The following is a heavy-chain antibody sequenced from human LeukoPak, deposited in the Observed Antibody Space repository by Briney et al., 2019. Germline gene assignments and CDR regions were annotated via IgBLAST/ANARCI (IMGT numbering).Heavy chain of an antibody. CDR1: GYSFTNYW. CDR2: IYPADSDT. V-gene: IGHV5-51*01. Sequence: GESLKISCKGSGYSFTNYWIGWVRQMPGKGLEWMGIIYPADSDTRYSPSFQDQVTISADKSISTAYLQWGSLKASDTAMYYCARQTTSSWYLNRAYMDVWGKGTTVTVSS. CDR3: ARQTTSSWYLNRAYMDV. D-gene: IGHD6-13*01. J-gene: IGHJ6*03.